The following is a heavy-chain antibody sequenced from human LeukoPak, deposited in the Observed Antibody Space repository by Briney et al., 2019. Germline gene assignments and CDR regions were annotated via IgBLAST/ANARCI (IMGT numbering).Heavy chain of an antibody. V-gene: IGHV3-30*02. Sequence: PGGSLRLSCAASGFTFSSYGMHWVRQAPGKGLEWVAFIRYDGSNKYYADSVKGRFTISRDNSKNTLYLQMNSLRAEDTAVYYCAREDSGSYYNFYYFYMDVWGKGTTVTISS. CDR2: IRYDGSNK. J-gene: IGHJ6*03. CDR3: AREDSGSYYNFYYFYMDV. CDR1: GFTFSSYG. D-gene: IGHD3-10*01.